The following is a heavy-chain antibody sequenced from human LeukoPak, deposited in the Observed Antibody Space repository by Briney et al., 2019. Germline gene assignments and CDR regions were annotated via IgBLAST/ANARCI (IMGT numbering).Heavy chain of an antibody. V-gene: IGHV1-2*02. Sequence: ASVKVSCKASGYTLTDYYIHWVRQAPGQGLEWMGWMNPNSGDTNSAQSFQGRVTMTRETSISTAYMELSRLRFDDTAVYYCARGGSWQRLVWVDYWGQGTLVTVSS. D-gene: IGHD3-16*01. CDR3: ARGGSWQRLVWVDY. J-gene: IGHJ4*02. CDR2: MNPNSGDT. CDR1: GYTLTDYY.